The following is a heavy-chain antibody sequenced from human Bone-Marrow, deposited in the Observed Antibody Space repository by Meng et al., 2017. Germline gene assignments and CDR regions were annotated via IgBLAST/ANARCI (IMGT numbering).Heavy chain of an antibody. CDR2: ISGSGNTI. J-gene: IGHJ4*02. CDR3: ARDSSGAYDY. CDR1: GFTFSAHY. D-gene: IGHD1-26*01. V-gene: IGHV3-11*01. Sequence: GGLGGCWFTAGGSLIVSCSASGFTFSAHYMSWIRQAPGKGLEWVSYISGSGNTIYYADSVKGRFTISRDNADNSLFLQMTSLRAEDTAVYYCARDSSGAYDYWGQGTLVTVSS.